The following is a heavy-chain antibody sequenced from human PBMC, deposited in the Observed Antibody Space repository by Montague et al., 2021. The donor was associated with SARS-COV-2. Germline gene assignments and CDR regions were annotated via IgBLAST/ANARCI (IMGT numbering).Heavy chain of an antibody. V-gene: IGHV4-59*01. CDR3: ARDFPRWLQFDPYFDY. J-gene: IGHJ4*02. Sequence: SETLSLTCTVSGGSISSYYWSWIRQPPGKGLEWIGNIYCSGSNNYNPSXXSRVTISVDTSKNQFSLKLRSVTAADTAVYYCARDFPRWLQFDPYFDYWGQGTLVTVSS. CDR2: IYCSGSN. CDR1: GGSISSYY. D-gene: IGHD5-24*01.